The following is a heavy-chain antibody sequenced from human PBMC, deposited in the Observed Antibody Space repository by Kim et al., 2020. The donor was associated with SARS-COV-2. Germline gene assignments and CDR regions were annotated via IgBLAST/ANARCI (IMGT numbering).Heavy chain of an antibody. CDR3: AKGGGTTVTTHYYYGMDV. Sequence: GGSLRLSCAASGFTFSSYAMSWVRQAPGKGLEWVSVIYSGGSSTYYADSVKGRFTISRDNSKNTLYLQMNSLRAEDTAVYYCAKGGGTTVTTHYYYGMDVCGQGTTVTVSS. V-gene: IGHV3-23*03. CDR2: IYSGGSST. J-gene: IGHJ6*02. CDR1: GFTFSSYA. D-gene: IGHD4-17*01.